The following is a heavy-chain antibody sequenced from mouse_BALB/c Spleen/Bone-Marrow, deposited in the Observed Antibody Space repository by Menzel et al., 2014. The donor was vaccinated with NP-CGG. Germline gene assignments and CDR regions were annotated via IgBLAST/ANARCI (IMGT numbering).Heavy chain of an antibody. Sequence: DVKLHESGTVLARPGASVKMSCKASGYTFTSYWMHWVKQRPGQGLEWIGAIYPGISDTSYNQKFKGKAKLTAVTSTSTAYMELSSLTNEDSAVYYCTRSGNAMDYLAQGTSVTVSS. J-gene: IGHJ4*01. CDR3: TRSGNAMDY. CDR2: IYPGISDT. D-gene: IGHD1-1*02. CDR1: GYTFTSYW. V-gene: IGHV1-5*01.